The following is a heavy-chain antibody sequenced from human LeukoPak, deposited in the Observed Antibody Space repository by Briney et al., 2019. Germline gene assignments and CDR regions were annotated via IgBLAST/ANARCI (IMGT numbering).Heavy chain of an antibody. CDR3: AKDRITIFGVVINLPGY. CDR1: GFTFYNYA. J-gene: IGHJ4*02. CDR2: ISYDESVK. V-gene: IGHV3-30*04. Sequence: GGSLRLSCAASGFTFYNYAMHWVRQAPGKGLEWVAAISYDESVKNYADSVKGRFTISRDNSKNTLYLQMNSLRAEDTAVYYCAKDRITIFGVVINLPGYWGQGTLVTVSS. D-gene: IGHD3-3*01.